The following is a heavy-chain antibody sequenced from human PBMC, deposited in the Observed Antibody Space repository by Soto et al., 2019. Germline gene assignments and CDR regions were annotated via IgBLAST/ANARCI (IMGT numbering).Heavy chain of an antibody. V-gene: IGHV3-11*01. J-gene: IGHJ4*02. CDR1: GFTFSDYY. CDR2: ISSSGNSI. D-gene: IGHD6-13*01. CDR3: ARRAAAGRSFDY. Sequence: QVQLVESGGGLVKPGGSLSLSCAASGFTFSDYYMTWIRQAPGKGLEWVSYISSSGNSIYYADSVRGRFTVSRDNAKNSLFLQMNSLRVEDTAVYYCARRAAAGRSFDYWGLGTLVTVSS.